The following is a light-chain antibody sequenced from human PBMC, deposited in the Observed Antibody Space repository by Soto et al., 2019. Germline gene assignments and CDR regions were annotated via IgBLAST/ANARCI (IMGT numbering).Light chain of an antibody. CDR2: GAS. CDR3: QQYTNWPPTYT. CDR1: QSVSNS. Sequence: EIVMTQSPATLSVSPGERVTLSCRASQSVSNSLAWYQQKPGQAPRLLIYGASTRATGIPARFSGSGSRTEVTLTISSLQSEDFAVYYCQQYTNWPPTYTFGQGTKLEIK. V-gene: IGKV3-15*01. J-gene: IGKJ2*01.